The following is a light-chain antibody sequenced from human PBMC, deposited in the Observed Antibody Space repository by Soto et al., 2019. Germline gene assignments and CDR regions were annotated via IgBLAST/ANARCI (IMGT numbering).Light chain of an antibody. V-gene: IGKV3-11*01. CDR1: ESVSNN. Sequence: EIVMTQSPATLSVSPGDKATLSCRASESVSNNLAWYQQKPGQAPRLLIYDASNRATGIPARFSGSGSGTDFTLTISSLEPEDFAVYYCQQRSNWPITFGQGTRLEI. CDR2: DAS. J-gene: IGKJ5*01. CDR3: QQRSNWPIT.